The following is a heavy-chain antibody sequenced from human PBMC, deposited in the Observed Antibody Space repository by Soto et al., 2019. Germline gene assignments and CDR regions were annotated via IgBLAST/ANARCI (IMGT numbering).Heavy chain of an antibody. CDR2: ISGSGRST. CDR1: GFTFSNNA. D-gene: IGHD2-15*01. V-gene: IGHV3-23*01. CDR3: ARDGGNICSGGSCYFQAPDY. Sequence: EVQLLESGGGSVQPGGSLRLSCSASGFTFSNNAMSWVRQAPGKGLEWVASISGSGRSTNYADSVKGRFTISRDNSKNTLAVQMSSLRAEDTAVYYCARDGGNICSGGSCYFQAPDYWGQGTLVTVSP. J-gene: IGHJ4*02.